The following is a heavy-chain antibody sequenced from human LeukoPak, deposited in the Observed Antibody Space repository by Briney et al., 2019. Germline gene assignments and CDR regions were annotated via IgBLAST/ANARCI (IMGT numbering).Heavy chain of an antibody. D-gene: IGHD5-18*01. Sequence: SQTQSLTCAVSGGSISSAGSSWSWIRQPRGKGLERIGYVDLSGSTYYNPSLKSRVTISVDRSKNQFSLKLSSVTAADTAVYYCARGGGYSYGPYGMDVWGQGTTGTVSS. CDR1: GGSISSAGSS. CDR3: ARGGGYSYGPYGMDV. J-gene: IGHJ6*02. CDR2: VDLSGST. V-gene: IGHV4-30-2*01.